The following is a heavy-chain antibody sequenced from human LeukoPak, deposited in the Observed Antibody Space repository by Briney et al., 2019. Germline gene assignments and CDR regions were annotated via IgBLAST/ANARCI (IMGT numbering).Heavy chain of an antibody. CDR2: IYYSGST. J-gene: IGHJ4*02. D-gene: IGHD4-17*01. CDR1: GGSISSGGYY. V-gene: IGHV4-31*03. Sequence: SETLSLTCTVSGGSISSGGYYWSWLRQHPGKGLEWIGYIYYSGSTYYNPSLKSRVTISVDTSKNQFSLKLSSVTAADTAVYYCARDHGDYAYDYWGQGTLVTVSS. CDR3: ARDHGDYAYDY.